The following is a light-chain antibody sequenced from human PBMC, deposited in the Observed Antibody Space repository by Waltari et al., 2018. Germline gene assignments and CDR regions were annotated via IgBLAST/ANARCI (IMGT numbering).Light chain of an antibody. CDR2: DAS. CDR1: QRVSSY. CDR3: QQRSNWPSIT. Sequence: EIVFTQSPATLSLSPGELATLSCRASQRVSSYLAWYQQKPGQAPRLLNHDASNRATGIPARFSGSGSGTDFTLTISSLEPEDFAVYYCQQRSNWPSITFGQGTRLEIK. J-gene: IGKJ5*01. V-gene: IGKV3-11*01.